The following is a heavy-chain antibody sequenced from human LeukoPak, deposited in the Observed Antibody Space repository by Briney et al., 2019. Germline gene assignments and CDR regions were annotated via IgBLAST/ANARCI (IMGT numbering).Heavy chain of an antibody. J-gene: IGHJ4*02. CDR1: GFTFNNYD. Sequence: GGSLRLSCAASGFTFNNYDMNWVRQAPGKGLEWVSAISGSGGSTYYADSVKGRFTISRDFSKNTLYLQMNNLRAEDTAVYYCAKDRATVTPTVFDYWGQGTQVTVSS. CDR3: AKDRATVTPTVFDY. V-gene: IGHV3-23*01. CDR2: ISGSGGST. D-gene: IGHD4-17*01.